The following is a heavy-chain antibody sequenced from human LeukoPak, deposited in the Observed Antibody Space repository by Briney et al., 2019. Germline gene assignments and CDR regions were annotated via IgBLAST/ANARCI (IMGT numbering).Heavy chain of an antibody. J-gene: IGHJ3*02. CDR3: ARENYTARGAFDI. D-gene: IGHD3-3*01. V-gene: IGHV4-31*11. CDR1: GGSFSGYY. CDR2: IYYSGST. Sequence: SETLSLTCAVYGGSFSGYYWSWIRQHPGKGLEWIGYIYYSGSTYYNLSLKSRVTISVDTSKNQFSLKLSSVTAADTAVYYCARENYTARGAFDIWGQGTMVTVSS.